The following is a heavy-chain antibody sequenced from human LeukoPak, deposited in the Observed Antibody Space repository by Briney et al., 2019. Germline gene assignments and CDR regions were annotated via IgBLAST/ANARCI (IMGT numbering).Heavy chain of an antibody. J-gene: IGHJ4*02. CDR1: GFTFRAYS. Sequence: GVLRLSCAASGFTFRAYSMNWVRQAPGKGLEWVSAISSTDAGTYHADSVRGRFTISRDSSKNTLYLQMNSLRAEDAAVYYCAKAPVTSCRGAYCYPFDYWGQGTLVTVSS. CDR2: ISSTDAGT. V-gene: IGHV3-23*01. D-gene: IGHD2-21*01. CDR3: AKAPVTSCRGAYCYPFDY.